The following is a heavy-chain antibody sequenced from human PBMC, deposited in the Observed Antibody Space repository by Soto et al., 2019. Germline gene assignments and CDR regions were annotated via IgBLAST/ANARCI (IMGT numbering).Heavy chain of an antibody. V-gene: IGHV3-33*01. Sequence: GGSLRLSCAASGFTFSSYGMHWVRQAPGKGLEWVAVIWYDGSNKYYADSVKGRFTISRDNSKNTLYLQMNSLRAEDTAVYYCAGEEYYDFWSGYIYWGQGTLVTVSS. CDR2: IWYDGSNK. J-gene: IGHJ4*02. D-gene: IGHD3-3*01. CDR3: AGEEYYDFWSGYIY. CDR1: GFTFSSYG.